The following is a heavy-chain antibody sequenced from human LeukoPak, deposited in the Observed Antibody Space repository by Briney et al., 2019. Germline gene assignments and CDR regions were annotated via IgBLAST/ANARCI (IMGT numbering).Heavy chain of an antibody. D-gene: IGHD3-22*01. J-gene: IGHJ4*02. V-gene: IGHV4-34*01. CDR2: INHSGST. CDR1: GGSFSGYY. CDR3: ARGHDYYDSSGYYADY. Sequence: SGTLSLTCAVYGGSFSGYYWSWIRQPPGKGLEWIGEINHSGSTNYNPSLKSRVTISVDTSKNQFSLKLSSVTAADTAVYYCARGHDYYDSSGYYADYWGQGTLVTVSS.